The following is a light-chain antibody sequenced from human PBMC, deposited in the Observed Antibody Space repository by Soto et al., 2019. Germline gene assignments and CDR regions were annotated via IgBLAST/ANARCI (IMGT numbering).Light chain of an antibody. Sequence: DIQMTQSPSSLSASVADRVTITCRASQGINSYLSWYQQKPGKAPKLLIYAASTLRSGVPSRFSGSGSGTDFTLTISSLQPEDFATDYCQQSYTAPLVTFGQGTKLEIK. CDR1: QGINSY. CDR3: QQSYTAPLVT. V-gene: IGKV1-39*01. J-gene: IGKJ2*01. CDR2: AAS.